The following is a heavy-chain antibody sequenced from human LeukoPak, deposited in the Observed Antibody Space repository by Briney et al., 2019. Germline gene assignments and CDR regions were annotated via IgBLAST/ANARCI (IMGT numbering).Heavy chain of an antibody. CDR1: GVSFNDYY. D-gene: IGHD4-17*01. V-gene: IGHV4-34*10. CDR2: INHSGYT. Sequence: SETLSLTCAVSGVSFNDYYWSWVRQTPGKGLEWIGEINHSGYTNDSPSLKSRVTMSIDTSRKQLSLNLRSVTVADTGIYYCTRMTTGHDYWGPGTLVTVSS. CDR3: TRMTTGHDY. J-gene: IGHJ4*02.